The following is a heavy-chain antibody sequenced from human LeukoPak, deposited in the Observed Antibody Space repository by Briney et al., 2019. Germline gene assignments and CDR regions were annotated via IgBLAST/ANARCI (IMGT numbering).Heavy chain of an antibody. Sequence: PERLSLTCTVSGGSTSSHYWRWFRRPPGGGVVWCGYIYYSGGADTNPSLTSRGTISVDTSKNKVSLKLSSVSPAAVAVYYWARGSRCSGGSCYAYYYYYMDVWGKGTTVTASS. V-gene: IGHV4-59*11. CDR3: ARGSRCSGGSCYAYYYYYMDV. CDR2: IYYSGGA. CDR1: GGSTSSHY. D-gene: IGHD2-15*01. J-gene: IGHJ6*03.